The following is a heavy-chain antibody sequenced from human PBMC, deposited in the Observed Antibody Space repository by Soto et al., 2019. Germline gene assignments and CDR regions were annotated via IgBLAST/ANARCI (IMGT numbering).Heavy chain of an antibody. Sequence: SETLSLTCTFSVFSISSSGYYCGWIRQPPWKGLEGIVSIYYSGSTYYNPSLKSRVTISLDTSKNQFSLKLSSVTAPDTAVYYCARNRNSSSYDYYYGMEVWGQGTTVNVSS. CDR1: VFSISSSGYY. D-gene: IGHD6-6*01. CDR2: IYYSGST. V-gene: IGHV4-39*01. CDR3: ARNRNSSSYDYYYGMEV. J-gene: IGHJ6*01.